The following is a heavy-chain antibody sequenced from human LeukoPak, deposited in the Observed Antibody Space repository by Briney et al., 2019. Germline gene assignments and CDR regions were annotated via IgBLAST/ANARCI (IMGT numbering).Heavy chain of an antibody. CDR2: ISTVNYI. V-gene: IGHV3-21*01. D-gene: IGHD3-22*01. J-gene: IGHJ3*01. CDR1: GFKFRSYS. CDR3: ARIDSTGYLDAFDL. Sequence: GGSLRLSCAVSGFKFRSYSMNWVRQAPGKGLEWVSSISTVNYILYGDSVKGRFTISRDNAKNSLYLQMSSLRAEDTAVYYCARIDSTGYLDAFDLWGQGTMVTVSS.